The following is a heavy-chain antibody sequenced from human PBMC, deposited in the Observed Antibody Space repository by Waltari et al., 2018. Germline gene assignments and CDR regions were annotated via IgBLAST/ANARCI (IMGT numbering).Heavy chain of an antibody. CDR1: GTSVTTTNYF. J-gene: IGHJ4*02. V-gene: IGHV4-39*01. CDR3: ARGIWQQLAHFDS. D-gene: IGHD6-13*01. CDR2: IYFTGST. Sequence: QLHLQLSGPGLVKPSETLSLTCAVSGTSVTTTNYFWGWIRQPPGKGLEWIGRIYFTGSTDYNPSRKSRVTISIDTSTNQVSLNLRSVTAADTAVYYCARGIWQQLAHFDSWGQGTLVTVSS.